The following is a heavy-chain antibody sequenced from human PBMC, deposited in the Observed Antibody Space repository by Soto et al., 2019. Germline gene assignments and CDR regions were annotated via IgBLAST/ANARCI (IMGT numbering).Heavy chain of an antibody. CDR2: ISSSGTTT. V-gene: IGHV3-11*01. Sequence: QEQLVESGGGLVQPGGSLRLSCAASGFTFRDYSMSWIRQTPGKGLEWISFISSSGTTTNYADSVKGRFTISRDNAKNSLYLQMNSLRAEDTAVYYCARDILTGYNWFDPWGQGTLVTVSS. D-gene: IGHD3-9*01. J-gene: IGHJ5*02. CDR1: GFTFRDYS. CDR3: ARDILTGYNWFDP.